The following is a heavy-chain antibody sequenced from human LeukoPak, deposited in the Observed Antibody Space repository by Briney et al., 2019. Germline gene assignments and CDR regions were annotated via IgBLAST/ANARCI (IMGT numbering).Heavy chain of an antibody. V-gene: IGHV3-66*01. D-gene: IGHD3-9*01. CDR1: GFTVSSNY. CDR3: ARTGHVVRYFDWLRQGYYFDY. Sequence: GGSLRLSCAASGFTVSSNYMSWVRQAPGKGLEWVSVIYSGGSTYYADSVKGRFTISRDNSKNPLYLQMNSLRAEDTAVYYCARTGHVVRYFDWLRQGYYFDYWGQGTLVTVSS. J-gene: IGHJ4*02. CDR2: IYSGGST.